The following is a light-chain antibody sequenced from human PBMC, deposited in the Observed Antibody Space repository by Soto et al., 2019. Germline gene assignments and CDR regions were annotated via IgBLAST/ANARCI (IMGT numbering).Light chain of an antibody. CDR3: QHYNSYSEA. CDR2: KAS. Sequence: DIQMTQSPSILSASVGDRVTITCRASQSISSWLAWYQQKPGTAPKLLIYKASTLESGVPSRFSGIRSGTEFTLTVSSLQPDDFATYYCQHYNSYSEAFGQGTKVDIK. V-gene: IGKV1-5*03. J-gene: IGKJ1*01. CDR1: QSISSW.